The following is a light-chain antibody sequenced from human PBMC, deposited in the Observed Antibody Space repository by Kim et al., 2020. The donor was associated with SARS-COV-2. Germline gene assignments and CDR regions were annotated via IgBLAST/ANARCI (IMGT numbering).Light chain of an antibody. J-gene: IGLJ3*02. V-gene: IGLV3-1*01. Sequence: SYELTQPPSVSVSPGQTASITCSGDKLGDKYASWYQQKPGQSPVLVIYQDSKRPSGIPERFSGSNSGNTATLTISGTQAMDEADYYCQAWDSSTHWVFGGGTQLTVL. CDR1: KLGDKY. CDR2: QDS. CDR3: QAWDSSTHWV.